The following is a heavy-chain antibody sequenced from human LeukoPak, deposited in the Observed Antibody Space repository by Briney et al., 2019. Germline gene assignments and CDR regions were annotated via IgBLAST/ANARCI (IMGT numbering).Heavy chain of an antibody. D-gene: IGHD3-22*01. V-gene: IGHV1-69*13. Sequence: ASVKVSCKASGGTFSSYAISWVRQAPGQGLEWMGSIIPVFRTANYAQKFQGRVTITADESTSTAYMELSSLRSEDTAVYYCARDLVKYYDSSGYYSCGYWGQGTLVTVSS. CDR3: ARDLVKYYDSSGYYSCGY. CDR2: IIPVFRTA. CDR1: GGTFSSYA. J-gene: IGHJ4*02.